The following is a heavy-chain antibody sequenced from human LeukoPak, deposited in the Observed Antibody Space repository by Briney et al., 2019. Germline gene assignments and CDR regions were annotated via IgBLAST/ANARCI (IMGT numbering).Heavy chain of an antibody. CDR1: GGSISSYY. J-gene: IGHJ4*02. CDR2: IYTSGST. V-gene: IGHV4-4*07. Sequence: SETLSLTCTVSGGSISSYYWNWIRQPAGKGLEWIGRIYTSGSTNYNPSLKSRVTMSVDTSKNQFSLKLSSVTAADTAVYYCARGCYYDSYGYCFVSWGQGTLVTVSS. CDR3: ARGCYYDSYGYCFVS. D-gene: IGHD3-22*01.